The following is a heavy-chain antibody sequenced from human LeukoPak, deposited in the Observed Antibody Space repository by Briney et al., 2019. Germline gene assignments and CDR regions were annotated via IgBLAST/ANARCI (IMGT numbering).Heavy chain of an antibody. V-gene: IGHV4-59*01. J-gene: IGHJ4*02. CDR2: IYYSGST. CDR1: GGPISSYY. Sequence: SETLPLTCTVSGGPISSYYWSWIRQPPGKGLEWIGYIYYSGSTNYNPSLKSRVTISVDTSKNQFSLKLSSVTAADTAVYYCARGCTNGVCYTDWGQGTLVTVSS. D-gene: IGHD2-8*01. CDR3: ARGCTNGVCYTD.